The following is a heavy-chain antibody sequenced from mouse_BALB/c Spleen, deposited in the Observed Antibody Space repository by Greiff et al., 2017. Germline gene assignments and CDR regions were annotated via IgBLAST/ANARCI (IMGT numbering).Heavy chain of an antibody. V-gene: IGHV1S81*02. J-gene: IGHJ2*01. Sequence: QVQLQQPGADLVKPGASVKLSCKASGYTFTSYWMHWVKQRPGQGLEWIGEINPSNGRTNYNEKFKSKATLTVDKSSSTAYMQLSSLTSEDSAVYYCARLGGSSPYYFDYWGQGTTLTVSS. CDR2: INPSNGRT. CDR1: GYTFTSYW. CDR3: ARLGGSSPYYFDY. D-gene: IGHD1-1*01.